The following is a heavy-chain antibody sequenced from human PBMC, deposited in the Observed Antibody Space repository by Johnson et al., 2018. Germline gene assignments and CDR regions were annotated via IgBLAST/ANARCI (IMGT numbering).Heavy chain of an antibody. CDR2: IIPIFGTA. D-gene: IGHD6-19*01. V-gene: IGHV1-69*01. CDR1: GGTFSSYA. J-gene: IGHJ6*02. CDR3: ARGSHSSGWYAPYYYDYGMDV. Sequence: QVQLVESGAEVKKPGSSVKVSCKASGGTFSSYAISWVRQAPGQGLEWMGGIIPIFGTANYAQKFQGRVTITADESTSTAYMELGGLRSEDTAGYYGARGSHSSGWYAPYYYDYGMDVGGQGTTVTVSS.